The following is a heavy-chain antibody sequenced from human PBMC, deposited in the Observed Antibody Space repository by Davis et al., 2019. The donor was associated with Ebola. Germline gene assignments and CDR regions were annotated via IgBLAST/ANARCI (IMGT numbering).Heavy chain of an antibody. CDR1: GFTFSSYA. D-gene: IGHD6-19*01. CDR2: ISGSGGIT. V-gene: IGHV3-23*01. CDR3: AKGGSGWPSDYSYGMGV. J-gene: IGHJ6*04. Sequence: GESLKISCAASGFTFSSYAMSWVRQAPGEGLEWVSAISGSGGITYYADSVKGRFTISRDNSKNTLYLQMNSLTVEDTAVYYCAKGGSGWPSDYSYGMGVWGKGTTVTVSS.